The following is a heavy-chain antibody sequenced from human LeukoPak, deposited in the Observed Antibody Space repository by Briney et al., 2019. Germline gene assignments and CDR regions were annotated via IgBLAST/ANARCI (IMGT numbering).Heavy chain of an antibody. D-gene: IGHD6-13*01. J-gene: IGHJ6*03. V-gene: IGHV4-59*01. CDR1: DDSITMYY. Sequence: SETLSLTCSVSDDSITMYYWTWIRQPPGKGLEWIGYVDHTGSTNFNPSLNGRVSISRDTTKNLFSLRLRSVTAADTAVYFCARGRVSSSTGYSTYYYYFYRDVWGKGPTVPV. CDR2: VDHTGST. CDR3: ARGRVSSSTGYSTYYYYFYRDV.